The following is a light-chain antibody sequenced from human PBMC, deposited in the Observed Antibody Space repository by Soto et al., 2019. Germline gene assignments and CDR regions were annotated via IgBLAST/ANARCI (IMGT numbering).Light chain of an antibody. Sequence: VMTQSPAILSVSPGERVTLSCRASQSVMNSLAWYQQRPGQAPRLLTHGASTRATGIPARFSGSGSGTEFTLTISSLQSEDFAVYYCQQYHNWPPYTFGKGTRLEIK. CDR3: QQYHNWPPYT. CDR1: QSVMNS. CDR2: GAS. V-gene: IGKV3-15*01. J-gene: IGKJ5*01.